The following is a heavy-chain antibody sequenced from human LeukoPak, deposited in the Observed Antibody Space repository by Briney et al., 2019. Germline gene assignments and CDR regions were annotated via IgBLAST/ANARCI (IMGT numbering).Heavy chain of an antibody. CDR2: IIPILGIA. J-gene: IGHJ4*02. Sequence: SVKVSCKASGYTFTSYGISWVRQAPGQGLEWMGRIIPILGIANYAQKFQGRVTITADKSTSTAYMELSRLRSDDTAVYYCARDPRYGSGLDYWGQGTLVTVSS. V-gene: IGHV1-69*04. CDR1: GYTFTSYG. CDR3: ARDPRYGSGLDY. D-gene: IGHD3-10*01.